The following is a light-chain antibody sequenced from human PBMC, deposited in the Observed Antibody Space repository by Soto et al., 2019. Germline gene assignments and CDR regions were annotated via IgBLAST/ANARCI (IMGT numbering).Light chain of an antibody. CDR3: QQYNSYSWT. V-gene: IGKV1-5*01. CDR1: QTISTY. Sequence: DIQMTQSPSCLSAPVRALAAITCRASQTISTYLNWYQQKPGKAPRLLIYDASSLERGVPSRFSGSGSGTEFTLTISSLQPDDFATYYCQQYNSYSWTFGQGTKVDIK. J-gene: IGKJ1*01. CDR2: DAS.